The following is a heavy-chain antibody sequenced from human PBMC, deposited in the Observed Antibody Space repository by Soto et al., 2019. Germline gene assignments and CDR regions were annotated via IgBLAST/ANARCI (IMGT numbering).Heavy chain of an antibody. CDR3: AKYSRTEHLGES. CDR1: GFTFGNYH. V-gene: IGHV3-23*01. Sequence: EDHLLESGGGLVQPGGSLRLSCVASGFTFGNYHMAWVRQAPGKGLEWVSAVSSGGDYTFYIDSVRGRFTVSRDNSNSILYLQMNILRADDTAIYYCAKYSRTEHLGESGGQGTLVTVSS. D-gene: IGHD1-26*01. J-gene: IGHJ4*02. CDR2: VSSGGDYT.